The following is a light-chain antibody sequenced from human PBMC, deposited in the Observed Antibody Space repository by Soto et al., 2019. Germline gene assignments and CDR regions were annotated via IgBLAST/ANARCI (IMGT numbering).Light chain of an antibody. CDR1: QSIGKH. CDR3: QQGYSSAIT. V-gene: IGKV1-39*01. CDR2: SVS. Sequence: DIQMTQSPSSRSSSLGDTVTITCGASQSIGKHLNWYQQKPGKAPKFLIYSVSSLQSGVPSRFSGSGSGTDFTLTINSLQHEDFATYYCQQGYSSAITFGQGTRLEIK. J-gene: IGKJ5*01.